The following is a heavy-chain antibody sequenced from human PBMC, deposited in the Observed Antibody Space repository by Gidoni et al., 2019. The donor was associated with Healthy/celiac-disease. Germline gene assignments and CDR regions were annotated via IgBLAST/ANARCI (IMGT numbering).Heavy chain of an antibody. J-gene: IGHJ4*02. Sequence: EVQLVESGGGLVQPGRSLRLSFAASGFTFDDYAMPWVRQSPGKGLEWVSGISWNSGSIGVADSVKGRFTISRDKAKNSLYLQMNSLRAEDTALYYCAKGKTAMVMSYFDYWGQGTLVTVSS. CDR3: AKGKTAMVMSYFDY. V-gene: IGHV3-9*01. CDR1: GFTFDDYA. D-gene: IGHD5-18*01. CDR2: ISWNSGSI.